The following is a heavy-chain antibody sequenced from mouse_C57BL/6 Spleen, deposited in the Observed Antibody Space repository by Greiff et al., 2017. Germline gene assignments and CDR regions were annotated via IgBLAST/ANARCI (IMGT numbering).Heavy chain of an antibody. CDR1: GYTFTSYW. D-gene: IGHD1-1*01. CDR3: ARDYYGSSYWFAY. V-gene: IGHV1-69*01. CDR2: IDPSDSYT. Sequence: QVQLQQPGAELVMPGASVKLSCKASGYTFTSYWMHWVKQRPGQCLEWIGEIDPSDSYTNYNQKFKGKSTLTVDKSSSTAYMQLSSLTSEDSAVYYCARDYYGSSYWFAYWGQGTLVTVSA. J-gene: IGHJ3*01.